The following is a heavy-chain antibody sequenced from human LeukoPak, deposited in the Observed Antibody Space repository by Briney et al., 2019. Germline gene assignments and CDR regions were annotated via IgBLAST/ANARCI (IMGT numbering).Heavy chain of an antibody. CDR3: ARGDSSSWYYASYYYYYGMDV. D-gene: IGHD6-13*01. J-gene: IGHJ6*02. V-gene: IGHV3-30*04. CDR1: GFTFSSYA. Sequence: GGSLRLSCAASGFTFSSYAMHWVRQAPGKGLEWVAVISYDGSNKYYADSVKGRFTISRDNSKSTLYLQMNSLRAEDTAVYYCARGDSSSWYYASYYYYYGMDVWGQGTTITVSS. CDR2: ISYDGSNK.